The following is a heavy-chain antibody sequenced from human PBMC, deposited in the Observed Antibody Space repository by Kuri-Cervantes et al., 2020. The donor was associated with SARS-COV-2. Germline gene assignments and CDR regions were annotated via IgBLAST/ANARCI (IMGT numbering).Heavy chain of an antibody. Sequence: GSLRLSCTVSGGSISSYYWSWIRQPPGKGLEWIGYIYYSGSTNYSPSLKSRVTISVDTSKNQFSLKLSSVTAADTAVYYCARHRVHVYFDYWGQGTLVTVSS. CDR1: GGSISSYY. CDR3: ARHRVHVYFDY. D-gene: IGHD1-1*01. J-gene: IGHJ4*02. V-gene: IGHV4-59*08. CDR2: IYYSGST.